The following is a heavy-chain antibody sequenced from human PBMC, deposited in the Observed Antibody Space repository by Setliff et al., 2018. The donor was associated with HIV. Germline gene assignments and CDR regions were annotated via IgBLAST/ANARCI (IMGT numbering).Heavy chain of an antibody. Sequence: GGSLRLSCAASGLTLSTYSMSWVRQAPGKGLMWVSRINNDGSTTNYADSVTGRFTISRDNAKNILYLEMNSLRGEDTAVYYCARGFHYYDSRGYYRSGNNWFNPWGQGTLVTVSS. CDR2: INNDGSTT. D-gene: IGHD3-22*01. CDR1: GLTLSTYS. V-gene: IGHV3-74*01. CDR3: ARGFHYYDSRGYYRSGNNWFNP. J-gene: IGHJ5*02.